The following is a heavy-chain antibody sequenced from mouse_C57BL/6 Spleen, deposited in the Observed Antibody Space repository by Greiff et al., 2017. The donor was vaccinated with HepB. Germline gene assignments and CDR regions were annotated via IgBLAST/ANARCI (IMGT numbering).Heavy chain of an antibody. CDR1: GFSLTSYG. V-gene: IGHV2-2*01. J-gene: IGHJ4*01. CDR3: ARKSNYVLDYAMDY. CDR2: IWSGGST. Sequence: VQGVESGPGLVQPSQSLSITCTVSGFSLTSYGVHWVRQSPGKGLEWLGVIWSGGSTDYNAAFISRLSISTDNSKSQVFFKMNSLQADDTAIYYCARKSNYVLDYAMDYWGQGTSVTVSA. D-gene: IGHD2-5*01.